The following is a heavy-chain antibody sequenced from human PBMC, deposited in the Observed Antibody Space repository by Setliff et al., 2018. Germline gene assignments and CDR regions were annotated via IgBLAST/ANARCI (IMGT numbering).Heavy chain of an antibody. V-gene: IGHV4-34*01. CDR2: INHSGST. D-gene: IGHD6-19*01. Sequence: PEETLSLTCAVYGGSFSGYYWSWIRQPPGKGLEWIGEINHSGSTNYNPSLKSRVTISVDTSKNQFSLKLSSVTAADTAVYYCARGYGYSSGWYRVYFDYWGHGTQVTVSS. CDR3: ARGYGYSSGWYRVYFDY. CDR1: GGSFSGYY. J-gene: IGHJ4*01.